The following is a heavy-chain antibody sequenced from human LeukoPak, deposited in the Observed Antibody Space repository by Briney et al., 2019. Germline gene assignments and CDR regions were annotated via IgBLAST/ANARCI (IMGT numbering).Heavy chain of an antibody. CDR3: ARVLGNDYGGNSDY. CDR2: INPNSGGT. D-gene: IGHD4-23*01. CDR1: GYTFTGYY. J-gene: IGHJ4*02. Sequence: ASVKVSCKASGYTFTGYYMHWLRQAPGQGLEWMGRINPNSGGTNYAQKFQGRVTMTRDTSISTAYMELSRLRSDDTAVCYCARVLGNDYGGNSDYWGQGTLVTVSS. V-gene: IGHV1-2*06.